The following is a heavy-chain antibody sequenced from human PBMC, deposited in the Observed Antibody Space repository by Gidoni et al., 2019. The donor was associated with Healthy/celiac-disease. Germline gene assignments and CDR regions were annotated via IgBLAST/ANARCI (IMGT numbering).Heavy chain of an antibody. Sequence: QVQLQQWGAGLLKPSETLSLTRAVYGGSFRGYYWSWIRQPPGKGLEWIGEINHSGRTNYNPSLKSRVTISVDTSKNQFSLKLISVTAADTALYYCARAYCSSTSCSNNYFDYWGQGTLVTVSS. D-gene: IGHD2-2*01. CDR1: GGSFRGYY. J-gene: IGHJ4*02. CDR2: INHSGRT. V-gene: IGHV4-34*01. CDR3: ARAYCSSTSCSNNYFDY.